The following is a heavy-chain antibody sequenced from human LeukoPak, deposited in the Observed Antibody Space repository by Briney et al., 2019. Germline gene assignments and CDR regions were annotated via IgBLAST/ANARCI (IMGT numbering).Heavy chain of an antibody. CDR1: GYTFTNYG. D-gene: IGHD4-17*01. CDR3: ARDIAVTNFDY. J-gene: IGHJ4*02. Sequence: ASVKVSCKASGYTFTNYGFSWVRQAPGQGLEWMGWISAKNGNTDYAQKFQGRVTLTTDTATNTAYMELRSLRSDDTAVYYCARDIAVTNFDYWGQGTLATVSS. V-gene: IGHV1-18*01. CDR2: ISAKNGNT.